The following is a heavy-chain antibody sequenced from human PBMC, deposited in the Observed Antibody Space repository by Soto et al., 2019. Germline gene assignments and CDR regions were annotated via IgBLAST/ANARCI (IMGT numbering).Heavy chain of an antibody. J-gene: IGHJ6*02. Sequence: QVQLVQSGAEVKKPGSSVKVSCKASGGTFSSYAISWVRQAPGQGLEWMGGIIPIFGTANYAQKFQGRVTITAHESTSTAYMELISVSSEDTAVYYCARAYSDYGGNRYYYYYVMDVWGQGTTVTVSS. V-gene: IGHV1-69*01. D-gene: IGHD4-17*01. CDR2: IIPIFGTA. CDR1: GGTFSSYA. CDR3: ARAYSDYGGNRYYYYYVMDV.